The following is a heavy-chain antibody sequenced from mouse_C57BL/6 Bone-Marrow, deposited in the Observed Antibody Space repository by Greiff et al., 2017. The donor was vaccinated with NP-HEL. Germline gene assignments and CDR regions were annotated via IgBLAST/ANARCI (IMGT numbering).Heavy chain of an antibody. CDR2: IYWDDDK. D-gene: IGHD2-3*01. J-gene: IGHJ4*01. V-gene: IGHV8-12*01. CDR3: ARIYDGYLYAMDY. CDR1: GFSLSTSGMG. Sequence: LQQSGPGILQSSQTLSLTCSFSGFSLSTSGMGVSWIRQPSGKGLEWLAHIYWDDDKRYNPSLKSRLTISKDTSRNQVFLKITSVDTADTATYYCARIYDGYLYAMDYWGQGTSVTVSS.